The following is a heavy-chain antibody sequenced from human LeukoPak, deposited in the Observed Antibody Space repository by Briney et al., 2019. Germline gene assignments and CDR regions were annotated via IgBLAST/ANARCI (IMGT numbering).Heavy chain of an antibody. CDR1: GYRFSNYW. CDR3: ARGEITGTPVYY. CDR2: IYPGDSDA. J-gene: IGHJ4*02. V-gene: IGHV5-51*01. D-gene: IGHD1-7*01. Sequence: GESLKISCKGSGYRFSNYWIGWVRQMPGRGVECMGIIYPGDSDARYSPSFQGQITMSADKSIDTAYLQWSSLKASDTAIYYCARGEITGTPVYYWGQGTLVTVSS.